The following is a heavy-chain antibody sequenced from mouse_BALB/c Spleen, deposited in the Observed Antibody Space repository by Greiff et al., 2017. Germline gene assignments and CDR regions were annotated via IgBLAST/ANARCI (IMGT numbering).Heavy chain of an antibody. CDR3: TRFGYYGSSYYAMDY. V-gene: IGHV1-5*01. Sequence: EVQLQQSGTVLARPGASVKMSCKASGYSFTSYWMHWVKQRPGQGLEWIGAIYPGNSDTSYNQKFKGKAKLTAVTSASTAYMELSSLTNEDSAVYYCTRFGYYGSSYYAMDYWGQGTSVTVSS. D-gene: IGHD1-1*01. CDR1: GYSFTSYW. CDR2: IYPGNSDT. J-gene: IGHJ4*01.